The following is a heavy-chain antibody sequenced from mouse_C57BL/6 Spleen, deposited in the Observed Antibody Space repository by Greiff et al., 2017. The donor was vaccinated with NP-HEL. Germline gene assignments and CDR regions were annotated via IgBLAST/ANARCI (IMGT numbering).Heavy chain of an antibody. Sequence: QVQLQQPGAELVRPGSSVKLSCKASGYTFTSYWMHWVKQRPIQGLEWIGNIDPSDSETHYNQKFKDKATLTVDKSSSTAYMQLSSLTSEDSAVYNCARARIYGGSPHAMDYWGEGNSVTVSS. J-gene: IGHJ4*01. V-gene: IGHV1-52*01. CDR3: ARARIYGGSPHAMDY. CDR1: GYTFTSYW. D-gene: IGHD1-1*01. CDR2: IDPSDSET.